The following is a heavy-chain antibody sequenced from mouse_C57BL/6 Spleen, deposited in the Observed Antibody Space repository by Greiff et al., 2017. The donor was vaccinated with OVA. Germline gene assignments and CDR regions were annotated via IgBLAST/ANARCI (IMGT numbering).Heavy chain of an antibody. CDR3: AKLGGFAY. V-gene: IGHV2-3*01. J-gene: IGHJ3*01. CDR2: IWGDGST. Sequence: VKLVESGPGLVAPSQSLSITCTVSGFSFTSYGVSWVRQPPGKGLEWLGEIWGDGSTNYHSALISRLINSKGNSTSQVFLKLNSLQTDDTAAYYCAKLGGFAYWGQGTLVTVSA. CDR1: GFSFTSYG.